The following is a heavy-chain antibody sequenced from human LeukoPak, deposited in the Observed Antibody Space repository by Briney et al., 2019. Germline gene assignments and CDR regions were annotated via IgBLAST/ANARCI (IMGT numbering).Heavy chain of an antibody. Sequence: SVKVSCKASGGTFSSYAISWVRQAPGQGLEWMGGIIPIFGTANYAQKFQGRVTITTDTSTSTAYMELRSLRSDDTAVYYCARSAKKRAFDPWGQGTLVTVSS. CDR3: ARSAKKRAFDP. CDR2: IIPIFGTA. CDR1: GGTFSSYA. V-gene: IGHV1-69*05. J-gene: IGHJ5*02.